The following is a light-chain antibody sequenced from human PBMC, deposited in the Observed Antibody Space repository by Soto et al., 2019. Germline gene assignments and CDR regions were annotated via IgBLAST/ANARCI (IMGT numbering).Light chain of an antibody. CDR2: DAS. CDR3: QQYNSFSGT. V-gene: IGKV1-5*01. J-gene: IGKJ4*01. Sequence: DIQMTKSPSALSASVGDRVIITCRASQYISNWVAWYQQKPGKAPKLLIYDASTLESGVPSRFSGSSSGTEFTLTISSLQPDDFATYYCQQYNSFSGTFGGGTKVEIK. CDR1: QYISNW.